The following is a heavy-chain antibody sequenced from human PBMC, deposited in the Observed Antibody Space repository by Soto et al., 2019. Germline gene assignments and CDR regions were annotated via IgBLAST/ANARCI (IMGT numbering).Heavy chain of an antibody. Sequence: GGSLRLSCAASGFTFSSYAMSWVRQAPGKGLEWVSAISGSGGSTYYADSVKGRFTISRDNSKNTLYLQMNSLRAEDTAVYYCAKAQIMITFGGVNGSWNWFDPWGQGTLVTVSS. CDR1: GFTFSSYA. CDR2: ISGSGGST. J-gene: IGHJ5*02. D-gene: IGHD3-16*01. V-gene: IGHV3-23*01. CDR3: AKAQIMITFGGVNGSWNWFDP.